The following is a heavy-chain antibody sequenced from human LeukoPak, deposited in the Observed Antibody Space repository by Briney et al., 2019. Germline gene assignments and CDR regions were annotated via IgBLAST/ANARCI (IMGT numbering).Heavy chain of an antibody. D-gene: IGHD5-12*01. CDR2: IIPIFGSA. Sequence: SVTLSRTASGGTFSSYASSWVRQPPGQGLEWMGGIIPIFGSANNAQNLQGRVVITADDYTSTAYMKLSSLRSEDKAVYYCEIQPYDCWYFDFWGRGTLVTVSS. J-gene: IGHJ2*01. V-gene: IGHV1-69*01. CDR3: EIQPYDCWYFDF. CDR1: GGTFSSYA.